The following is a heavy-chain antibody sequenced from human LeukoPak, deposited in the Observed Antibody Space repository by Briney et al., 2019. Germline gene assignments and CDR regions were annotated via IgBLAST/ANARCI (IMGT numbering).Heavy chain of an antibody. D-gene: IGHD6-13*01. J-gene: IGHJ5*02. V-gene: IGHV4-34*01. CDR1: GFTFSSYA. Sequence: GSLRLSCAASGFTFSSYAMSWVRQPPGKGLEWIGEINHSGSTNYNPSLKSRVTISVDTSKNQFSLKLSSVTAADTAVYYCARRRVAAADYNWFDPWGQGTLVTVSS. CDR3: ARRRVAAADYNWFDP. CDR2: INHSGST.